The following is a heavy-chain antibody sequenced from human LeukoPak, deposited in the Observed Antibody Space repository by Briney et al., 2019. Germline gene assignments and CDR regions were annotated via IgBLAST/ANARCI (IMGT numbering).Heavy chain of an antibody. Sequence: GESLKISCKGSGYSFTSYWITWVRQMPGKGLEWMGSIDPSDSYTNYSPSFQGHVTISADKSISTAYLQWSSLKASDTAMYYCARLGSSWSKKHYCYGMDVWGKGTTVTVSS. CDR2: IDPSDSYT. D-gene: IGHD6-13*01. CDR3: ARLGSSWSKKHYCYGMDV. J-gene: IGHJ6*04. CDR1: GYSFTSYW. V-gene: IGHV5-10-1*01.